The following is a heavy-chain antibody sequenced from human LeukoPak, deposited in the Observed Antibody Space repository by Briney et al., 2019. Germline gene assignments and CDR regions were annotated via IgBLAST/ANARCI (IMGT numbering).Heavy chain of an antibody. D-gene: IGHD3-22*01. V-gene: IGHV1-46*01. Sequence: ASVKVSCKASGYTFTSHYMHWVRQAPGQGLEWMGIINPSVSSTSYAPKFQGRVTMTRDTSTSTVYMELSSLRSEDTAVYFCARGMYYYDRSAYSRVEAFDIWGQGTMVTVPS. J-gene: IGHJ3*02. CDR2: INPSVSST. CDR1: GYTFTSHY. CDR3: ARGMYYYDRSAYSRVEAFDI.